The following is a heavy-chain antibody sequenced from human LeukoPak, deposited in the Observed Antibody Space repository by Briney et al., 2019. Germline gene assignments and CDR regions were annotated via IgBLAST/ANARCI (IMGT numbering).Heavy chain of an antibody. Sequence: SSGTLRLTCAASGFMFSSYALTWVRQGQGKGLEWVSAVSAGGDTYYTASIKGRFTISRDNSKNTLYLQMSSLRAADSAVYYCAKNARYHHDGRGYFQWWGPGALVTVSS. CDR2: VSAGGDT. V-gene: IGHV3-23*01. J-gene: IGHJ4*02. CDR1: GFMFSSYA. CDR3: AKNARYHHDGRGYFQW. D-gene: IGHD3-22*01.